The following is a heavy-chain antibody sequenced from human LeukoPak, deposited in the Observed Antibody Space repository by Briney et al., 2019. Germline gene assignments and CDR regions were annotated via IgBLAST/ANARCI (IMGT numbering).Heavy chain of an antibody. CDR3: ARCITGSYFDY. D-gene: IGHD1-20*01. CDR2: IYTSGST. J-gene: IGHJ4*02. V-gene: IGHV4-61*02. CDR1: GGSISSGSYY. Sequence: SQTLSLTCTVSGGSISSGSYYWSWIRQPAGKGLEWIGRIYTSGSTNYNPSLKSRVTISVDTSKNQFSLKLSSVTAADTAVYYCARCITGSYFDYWGQGTLVTVSS.